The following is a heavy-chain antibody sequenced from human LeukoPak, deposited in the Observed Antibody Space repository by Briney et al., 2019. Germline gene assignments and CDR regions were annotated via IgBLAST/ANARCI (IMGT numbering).Heavy chain of an antibody. CDR2: IKPDGSEK. Sequence: GGSLRLSCAASGFTFSSYWMSWVRQTPGKGLEWVANIKPDGSEKYYVDSVKGRFTISRDNSKNYLYLQMNSLRAEDTALYYCAKGTSSWHEFDSWGQGTLVTVSS. J-gene: IGHJ4*02. V-gene: IGHV3-7*03. CDR3: AKGTSSWHEFDS. D-gene: IGHD6-13*01. CDR1: GFTFSSYW.